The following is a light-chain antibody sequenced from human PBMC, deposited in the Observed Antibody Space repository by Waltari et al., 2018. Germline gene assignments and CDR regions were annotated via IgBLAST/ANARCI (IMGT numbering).Light chain of an antibody. CDR1: QSIVHSDGKTY. CDR2: KVY. V-gene: IGKV2-30*02. J-gene: IGKJ2*01. CDR3: MQGRHWPRT. Sequence: DVITQSPHSLPVIVGQPASITCRSSQSIVHSDGKTYLNWFQQKPGQFPRRLIYKVYNRDCGIPERCSAIGSGADFTRKISRVDSEDVGVYYCMQGRHWPRTFGQGTKLE.